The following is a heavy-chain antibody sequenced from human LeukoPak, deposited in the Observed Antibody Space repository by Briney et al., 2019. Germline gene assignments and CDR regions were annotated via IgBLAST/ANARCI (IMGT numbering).Heavy chain of an antibody. Sequence: ASVKVSCKASGYTFTSYYMHWVRQAPGQGLEWMGIINPSGGSTSYAQKFQGRVTITADESTSTAYMELSSLRSEDTAVYYCAVGYSYGLFDYWGQGTLVTVSS. CDR1: GYTFTSYY. D-gene: IGHD5-18*01. CDR3: AVGYSYGLFDY. J-gene: IGHJ4*02. CDR2: INPSGGST. V-gene: IGHV1-46*01.